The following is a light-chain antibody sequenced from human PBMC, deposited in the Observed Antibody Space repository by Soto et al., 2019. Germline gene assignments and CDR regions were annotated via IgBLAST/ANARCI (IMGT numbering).Light chain of an antibody. CDR1: QSISSN. Sequence: DIVMTQSPATLSVSPGERATLSCRASQSISSNLAWYQQQPGQAPRLLIYDASTRATGIPARFSGTGSGTEFTLTVSSLQSEDSAIYYCQQYNAWPPRFTFGPGTKVEIK. CDR3: QQYNAWPPRFT. V-gene: IGKV3-15*01. J-gene: IGKJ3*01. CDR2: DAS.